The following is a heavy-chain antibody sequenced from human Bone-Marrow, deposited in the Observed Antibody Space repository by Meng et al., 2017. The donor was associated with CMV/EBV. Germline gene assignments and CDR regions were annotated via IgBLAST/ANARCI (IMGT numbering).Heavy chain of an antibody. Sequence: NNKTYFWGWTRQPPGKALQWIGTIFNSGTTYYSPSFKSRITISADTSKNQFSLKVNSVTAADTAVYYCARLQPVLFSSGWLYNWFDPWGQGTLVTSPQ. D-gene: IGHD6-19*01. V-gene: IGHV4-39*01. J-gene: IGHJ5*02. CDR3: ARLQPVLFSSGWLYNWFDP. CDR1: NNKTYF. CDR2: IFNSGTT.